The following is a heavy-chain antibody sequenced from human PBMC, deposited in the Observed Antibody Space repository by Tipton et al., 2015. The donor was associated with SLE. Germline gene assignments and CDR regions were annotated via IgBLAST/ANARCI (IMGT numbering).Heavy chain of an antibody. CDR3: ARDPSWELLPAFDI. Sequence: TLSLTCAVSGYSISIGYYWGWFRQPPGKGLEWIGSIYPSGSTYYNPSLKSRVTISVDTSKNQFSLKLSSVTAADTAVYYCARDPSWELLPAFDIWGQGTMVTVSS. CDR1: GYSISIGYY. CDR2: IYPSGST. J-gene: IGHJ3*02. D-gene: IGHD1-26*01. V-gene: IGHV4-38-2*02.